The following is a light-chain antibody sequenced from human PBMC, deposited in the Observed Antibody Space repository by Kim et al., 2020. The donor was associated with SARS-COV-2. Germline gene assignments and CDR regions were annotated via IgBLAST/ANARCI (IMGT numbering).Light chain of an antibody. CDR2: GAS. CDR3: QQYDSSPYT. Sequence: EIVLTQSPGTLSLSPGERATLSCRASQSVSSNYLAWYQQKPAQAPRLLIYGASSRATGIPDRFSGSGSGTDFTLTISRLEPEDFTVYYCQQYDSSPYTFGQGTKLEI. J-gene: IGKJ2*01. CDR1: QSVSSNY. V-gene: IGKV3-20*01.